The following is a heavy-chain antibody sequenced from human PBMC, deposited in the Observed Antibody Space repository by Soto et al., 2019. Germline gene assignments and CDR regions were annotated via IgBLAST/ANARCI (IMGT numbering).Heavy chain of an antibody. CDR2: IKSKTDGGTT. V-gene: IGHV3-15*01. Sequence: EVQLVESGGGLVKPGGSLRLSCAASGFTFSNAWMSWVRQAPGKGLEWVGRIKSKTDGGTTDYAAPGKGRFTISRDDSRNTLYLQMNSLKTEVTAVYYCTTYDDYGDYGDAFEIWGQGTMVTVSS. CDR3: TTYDDYGDYGDAFEI. D-gene: IGHD4-17*01. J-gene: IGHJ3*02. CDR1: GFTFSNAW.